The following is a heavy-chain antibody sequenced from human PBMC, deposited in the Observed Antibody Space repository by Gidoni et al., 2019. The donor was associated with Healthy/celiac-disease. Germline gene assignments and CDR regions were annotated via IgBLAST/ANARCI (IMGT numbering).Heavy chain of an antibody. Sequence: EVQLVESGGGLVQPGGSLRHSCAASGLTVSRNYMSWVRQAPGKGLEGVSFIYIGGSTYYADSVKVRFTISRDNSNNTLYLQMNSLRAEDTAVYYCARDLTMRDDAFDIWGQGTMVTVSS. J-gene: IGHJ3*02. CDR1: GLTVSRNY. D-gene: IGHD1-1*01. CDR2: IYIGGST. V-gene: IGHV3-66*01. CDR3: ARDLTMRDDAFDI.